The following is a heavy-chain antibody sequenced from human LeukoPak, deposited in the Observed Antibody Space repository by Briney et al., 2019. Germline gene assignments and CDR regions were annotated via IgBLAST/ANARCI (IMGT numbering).Heavy chain of an antibody. CDR1: GFTFSDYY. J-gene: IGHJ3*02. CDR2: ISSSSSYI. Sequence: GGSLRLSCAASGFTFSDYYMSWIRQAPGKGLEWVSYISSSSSYIYYADSVKGRFTISRDNAKNSLYLQMNSLRAEDTAVYYCARAYYDSSGYYLLAFDIWGQGTMVTVSS. D-gene: IGHD3-22*01. V-gene: IGHV3-11*06. CDR3: ARAYYDSSGYYLLAFDI.